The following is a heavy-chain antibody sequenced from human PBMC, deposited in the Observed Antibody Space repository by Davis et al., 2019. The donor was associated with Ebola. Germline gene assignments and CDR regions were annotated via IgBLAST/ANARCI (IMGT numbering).Heavy chain of an antibody. D-gene: IGHD6-6*01. J-gene: IGHJ5*02. CDR1: GFTFSSYG. CDR3: AKGRSGQHSSGWFDP. V-gene: IGHV3-33*06. CDR2: IWYDGSNK. Sequence: PGGSLRLSCAASGFTFSSYGMHWVRQAPGKGLEWVAVIWYDGSNKYYADSVKGRFTISRDNSKNTLYLQMNSLRAEETAVYYCAKGRSGQHSSGWFDPWGQGTLVTVSS.